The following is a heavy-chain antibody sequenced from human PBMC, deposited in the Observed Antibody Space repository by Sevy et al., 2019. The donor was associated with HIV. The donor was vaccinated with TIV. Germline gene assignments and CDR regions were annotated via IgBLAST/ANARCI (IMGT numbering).Heavy chain of an antibody. CDR2: IYDSGSS. Sequence: SETLSLTCAISGGSISGHYWGWIRQPPGKGLEWIAYIYDSGSSNYNPSLSGRVTISVDTSKNQFSLGLSSVTAADTAVYYCARGCSLTYYDTTGFQNCFASWGPGTLVTVSS. J-gene: IGHJ4*02. V-gene: IGHV4-59*11. D-gene: IGHD3-22*01. CDR1: GGSISGHY. CDR3: ARGCSLTYYDTTGFQNCFAS.